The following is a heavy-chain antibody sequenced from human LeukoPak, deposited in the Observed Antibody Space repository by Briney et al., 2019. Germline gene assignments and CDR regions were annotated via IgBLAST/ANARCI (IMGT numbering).Heavy chain of an antibody. V-gene: IGHV1-2*04. J-gene: IGHJ3*02. Sequence: RVASVKVSCKASGYTFTGYYMHWVRQAPGQGLEWMGWINPNSGGTNYAQKFQGWVTMTRDTSISTAYMELSRLRSDDTAVYYCARALYYGSGSYYPRGAFDIWGQGTMVTVSS. CDR2: INPNSGGT. D-gene: IGHD3-10*01. CDR1: GYTFTGYY. CDR3: ARALYYGSGSYYPRGAFDI.